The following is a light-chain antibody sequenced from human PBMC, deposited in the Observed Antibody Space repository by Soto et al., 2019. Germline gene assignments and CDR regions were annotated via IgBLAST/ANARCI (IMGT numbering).Light chain of an antibody. CDR3: QQYNSYWT. Sequence: DIQMTPFPSTLSSSVGGRVTITFRASQSISSWLAWYQQKPGKAPKLLIYDASSLESGVPSRFSGSGSGTEFTLTISSLQPDDFATYYCQQYNSYWTFGQGTKADI. CDR1: QSISSW. CDR2: DAS. J-gene: IGKJ1*01. V-gene: IGKV1-5*01.